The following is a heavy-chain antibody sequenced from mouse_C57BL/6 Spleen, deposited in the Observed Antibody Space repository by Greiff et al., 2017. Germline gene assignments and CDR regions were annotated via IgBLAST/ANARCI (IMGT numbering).Heavy chain of an antibody. CDR3: TSGYYDYDGAWFAY. J-gene: IGHJ3*01. CDR2: ISSGGDYI. CDR1: GFTFSSYA. V-gene: IGHV5-9-1*02. D-gene: IGHD2-4*01. Sequence: EVQRVESGEGLVKPGGSLKLSCAASGFTFSSYAMSWVRQTPEKRLEWVAYISSGGDYIYYADTVKGRFTISRDNARNTLYLQMSSLKSEDTAMYYCTSGYYDYDGAWFAYWGQGTLVTVSA.